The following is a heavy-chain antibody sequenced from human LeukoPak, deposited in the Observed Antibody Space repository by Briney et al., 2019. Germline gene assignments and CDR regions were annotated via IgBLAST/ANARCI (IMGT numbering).Heavy chain of an antibody. CDR3: ARDTIAAAGFDY. D-gene: IGHD6-13*01. CDR2: ISSSGSTI. Sequence: TPGGSQGLSCAASGFTFSDYYMSWIRQAPGKGLEWVSYISSSGSTIYYADSVKGRFTISRDNAKNSLYLQMNSLRAEDTAVYYCARDTIAAAGFDYWGQGTLVTVSS. V-gene: IGHV3-11*04. J-gene: IGHJ4*02. CDR1: GFTFSDYY.